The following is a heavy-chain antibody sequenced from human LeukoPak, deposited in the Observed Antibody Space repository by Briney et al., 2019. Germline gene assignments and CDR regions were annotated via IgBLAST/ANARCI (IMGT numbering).Heavy chain of an antibody. CDR3: ARADRNSRKDRKSTSGRIMGGTTPEERGPFDD. J-gene: IGHJ4*02. CDR1: GGTFNKYA. CDR2: IIPIFDVA. V-gene: IGHV1-69*13. D-gene: IGHD1-26*01. Sequence: ASVKVSCKASGGTFNKYAIFWVRQAPGQGLEWMGGIIPIFDVADYAQKFQDRVTITADESTSIVYMELSSLTSEDTAVYYCARADRNSRKDRKSTSGRIMGGTTPEERGPFDDWGQGTLVIVSS.